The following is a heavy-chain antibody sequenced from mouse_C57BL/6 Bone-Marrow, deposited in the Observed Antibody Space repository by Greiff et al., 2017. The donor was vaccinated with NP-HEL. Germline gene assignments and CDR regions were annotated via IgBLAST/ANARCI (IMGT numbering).Heavy chain of an antibody. J-gene: IGHJ2*01. CDR1: GFNIKDAY. V-gene: IGHV14-4*01. D-gene: IGHD1-1*01. Sequence: VQLQQSGAELVRPGASVKLSCTASGFNIKDAYMHWVKQRPEQGLEWIGWIDPENGDTEYASKFQGKATITADTSSNPAYLQLSSLTSEDTAVYYCTTPIYYYGSSRFDYWGQGTTLTVSS. CDR2: IDPENGDT. CDR3: TTPIYYYGSSRFDY.